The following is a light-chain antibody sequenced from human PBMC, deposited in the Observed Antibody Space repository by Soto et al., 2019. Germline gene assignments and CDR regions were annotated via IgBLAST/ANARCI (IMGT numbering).Light chain of an antibody. V-gene: IGLV2-8*01. CDR3: SSYAGSNHGVV. CDR1: SSDVGGYNY. J-gene: IGLJ1*01. Sequence: QSVLTQPPSAAGSPGQSVTISCTGTSSDVGGYNYVSWYQQHPGKAPKLMIYEVTKRPSGVPDRFSGSKSGNTASLTVSGLQAEDEADYYCSSYAGSNHGVVFGTGTKVTVL. CDR2: EVT.